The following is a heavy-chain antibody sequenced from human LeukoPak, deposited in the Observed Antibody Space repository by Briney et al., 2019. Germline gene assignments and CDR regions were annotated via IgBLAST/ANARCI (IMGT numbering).Heavy chain of an antibody. CDR3: ARTLIAARVGGNAFDI. J-gene: IGHJ3*02. CDR2: ISSSSSYI. D-gene: IGHD6-6*01. V-gene: IGHV3-21*01. CDR1: GFTFSSYS. Sequence: PGGSLRLSCAASGFTFSSYSMNWVRQAPGKGLEWVSSISSSSSYIYYADSVKGRFTISRDNAKNSLYLQMNSLRAEDTAVYYCARTLIAARVGGNAFDIWGQGTMVTVSS.